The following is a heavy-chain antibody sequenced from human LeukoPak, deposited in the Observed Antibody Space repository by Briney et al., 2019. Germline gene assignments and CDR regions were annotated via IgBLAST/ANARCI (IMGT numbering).Heavy chain of an antibody. Sequence: GESLKISCKGSGYSFTSYWIGWVRQMPGKGLEWMGIIYPGDSDTRYSPSFEGQVTISADKSISTAYLQWSSLKASDTAMYYCARQEYQYPPYNWFDPWGQGTLVTVSS. J-gene: IGHJ5*02. D-gene: IGHD2-2*01. V-gene: IGHV5-51*01. CDR3: ARQEYQYPPYNWFDP. CDR1: GYSFTSYW. CDR2: IYPGDSDT.